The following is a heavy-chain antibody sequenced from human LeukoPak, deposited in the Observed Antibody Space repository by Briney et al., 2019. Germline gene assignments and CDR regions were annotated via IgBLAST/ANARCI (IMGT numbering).Heavy chain of an antibody. J-gene: IGHJ4*02. V-gene: IGHV1-24*01. D-gene: IGHD3-10*01. CDR2: FDPEDGET. Sequence: ASVKVSCKVSGYTLTELSMHWVRQAPGKGLEWMGGFDPEDGETIYAQKFQGRVTMTEDTSTDPAYMELSSLRSEDTAVYYCATDLFRIDYGSGDTSLDYWGQGTLVTVSS. CDR1: GYTLTELS. CDR3: ATDLFRIDYGSGDTSLDY.